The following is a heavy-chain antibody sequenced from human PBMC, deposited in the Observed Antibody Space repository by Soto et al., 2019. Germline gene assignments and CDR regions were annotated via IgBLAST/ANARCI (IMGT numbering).Heavy chain of an antibody. CDR3: AKGFLEWLGWNYGMDV. CDR1: EFTFSSYA. D-gene: IGHD3-3*01. CDR2: ISGSGGST. Sequence: WWSLRLSCPASEFTFSSYAMSWLRQAPGKGLEWVSAISGSGGSTYYADSVKGRFTISRDNSKNTLYLQMNSLRAEDTAVYYCAKGFLEWLGWNYGMDVWGQGTTVTVSS. V-gene: IGHV3-23*01. J-gene: IGHJ6*02.